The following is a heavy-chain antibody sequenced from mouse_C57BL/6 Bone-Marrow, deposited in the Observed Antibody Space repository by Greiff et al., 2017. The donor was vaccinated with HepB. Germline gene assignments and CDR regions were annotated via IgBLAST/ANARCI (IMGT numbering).Heavy chain of an antibody. CDR1: EYEFPSHD. D-gene: IGHD2-4*01. J-gene: IGHJ3*01. V-gene: IGHV5-2*03. CDR3: ARHYYDYDRAWFAY. Sequence: EVKVEESGGGLVQPGESLKLSCESNEYEFPSHDMSWVRKTPEKRLELVAAINSDGGSTYYPDTMERRFIISRDNTKKTLYLQMSSLRSEDTALYYCARHYYDYDRAWFAYWGQGTLVTVSA. CDR2: INSDGGST.